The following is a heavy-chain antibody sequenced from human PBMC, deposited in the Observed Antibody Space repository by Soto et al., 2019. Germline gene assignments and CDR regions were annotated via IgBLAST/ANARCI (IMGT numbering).Heavy chain of an antibody. CDR2: ITCNSGTI. CDR1: GFSFDDYA. CDR3: AKGSSSWYEVPYDY. J-gene: IGHJ4*02. D-gene: IGHD6-13*01. V-gene: IGHV3-9*01. Sequence: EVQLVESGGGLVQPGRSLRLSCAASGFSFDDYAMFWVRQAPGKGLEWVSGITCNSGTIGYAGSVKGRFTISRDNAKNSLYLQMNSLRAEDTALYYCAKGSSSWYEVPYDYWGQGTLVTVSS.